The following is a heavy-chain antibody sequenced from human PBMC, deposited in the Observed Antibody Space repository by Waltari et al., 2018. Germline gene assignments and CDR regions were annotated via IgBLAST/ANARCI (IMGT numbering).Heavy chain of an antibody. CDR2: IYYSGST. CDR1: GGSISSYY. D-gene: IGHD6-25*01. Sequence: QVQLQESGPGLVKPSETLSLTCTVSGGSISSYYWSWIRQPPGKGLEWIGYIYYSGSTNYNPSLKSRVTISVDTSKNQFSLKLSSVTAADTAVYYCARFDSGDDAFDIWGQGTMVTVSS. V-gene: IGHV4-59*01. J-gene: IGHJ3*02. CDR3: ARFDSGDDAFDI.